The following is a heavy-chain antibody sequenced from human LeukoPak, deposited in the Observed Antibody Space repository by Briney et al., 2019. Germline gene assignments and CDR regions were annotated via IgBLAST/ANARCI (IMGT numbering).Heavy chain of an antibody. CDR1: GASFNSDDQY. Sequence: QPSETLSLTCTVSGASFNSDDQYWNWIRQSPGKSLEWIGSIHPSGMLYNNPSLESRVTMSRDTSKNQFSLNLNSVTAADTAVYFCSRGLDSRKLGYWGQGILVTVSS. V-gene: IGHV4-31*03. CDR3: SRGLDSRKLGY. J-gene: IGHJ4*02. CDR2: IHPSGML. D-gene: IGHD3-22*01.